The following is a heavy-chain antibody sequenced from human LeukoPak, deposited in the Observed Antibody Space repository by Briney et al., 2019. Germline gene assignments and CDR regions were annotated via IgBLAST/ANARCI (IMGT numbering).Heavy chain of an antibody. CDR1: GFTFSSYW. J-gene: IGHJ6*02. CDR3: ARDQDIAAAGTFDYYYGMDV. V-gene: IGHV3-74*01. D-gene: IGHD6-13*01. CDR2: INSDGSST. Sequence: PGGSLRLSCAASGFTFSSYWMHWVRQAPGKGLVWVSRINSDGSSTSYADSVKGRFTISRDNAKNTLYLQMNSLRAEDTAVYYCARDQDIAAAGTFDYYYGMDVWGQGTTVTVSS.